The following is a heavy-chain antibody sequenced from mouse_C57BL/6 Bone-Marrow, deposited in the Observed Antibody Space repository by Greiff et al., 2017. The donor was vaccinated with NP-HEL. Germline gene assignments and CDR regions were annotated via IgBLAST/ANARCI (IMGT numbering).Heavy chain of an antibody. CDR3: ARCSTRYFDV. D-gene: IGHD1-1*01. CDR1: GYTFTSYW. Sequence: QVQLKQSGAELAKPGASVKLSCKASGYTFTSYWMHWVKQRPGQGLEWIGYINPSSGYTKYNQKFKDKATLTADKSSSTAYMQLSSLTHEDSAVYYCARCSTRYFDVWGTGTTVTVSS. J-gene: IGHJ1*03. CDR2: INPSSGYT. V-gene: IGHV1-7*01.